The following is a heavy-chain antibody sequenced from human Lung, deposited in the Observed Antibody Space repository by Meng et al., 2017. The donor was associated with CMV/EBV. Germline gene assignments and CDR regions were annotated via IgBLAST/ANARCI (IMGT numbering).Heavy chain of an antibody. D-gene: IGHD3-10*01. CDR3: LRRSGGSV. CDR2: IPHRGSS. CDR1: SDPITNQNG. Sequence: ALLGATGPDVAEPSVTLALACSVSSDPITNQNGWAWVRHPPGKGLEWIGEIPHRGSSAYNPSLKSRVSMSRDKSKNQFSLKLTSVTAADTAVYHCLRRSGGSVWGQGTLVTVS. J-gene: IGHJ1*01. V-gene: IGHV4-4*02.